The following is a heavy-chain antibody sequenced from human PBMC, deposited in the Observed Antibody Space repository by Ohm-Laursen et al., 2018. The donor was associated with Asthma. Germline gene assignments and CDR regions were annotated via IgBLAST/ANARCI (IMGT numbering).Heavy chain of an antibody. D-gene: IGHD3-22*01. CDR3: ARVFAYYLDAFDI. Sequence: GSLRLSCAASGFTFSSYWMSWVRQAPGKGLEWVANIKQDGSEKYYVDSVKGRFTISRDNAKNSLYLQMNSLRAEDTAVYYCARVFAYYLDAFDIWGQGTMVTVSS. CDR1: GFTFSSYW. J-gene: IGHJ3*02. V-gene: IGHV3-7*01. CDR2: IKQDGSEK.